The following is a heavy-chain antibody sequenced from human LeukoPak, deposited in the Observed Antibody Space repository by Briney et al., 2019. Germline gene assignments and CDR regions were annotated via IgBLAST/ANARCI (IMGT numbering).Heavy chain of an antibody. CDR1: GFTFSNYN. V-gene: IGHV3-21*04. CDR2: ISSGSSYI. CDR3: ARVEKSRYYYMDV. J-gene: IGHJ6*03. Sequence: GGSLRLSCAASGFTFSNYNMNWVRQAPGKGLEWVSSISSGSSYIFYADSVKGRFTISRDNAKNSLYLQMNSLRAEDTAVYYCARVEKSRYYYMDVWGKGTTVTVSS.